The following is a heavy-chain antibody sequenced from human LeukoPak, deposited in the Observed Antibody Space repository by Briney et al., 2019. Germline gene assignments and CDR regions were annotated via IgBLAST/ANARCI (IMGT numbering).Heavy chain of an antibody. CDR1: GFTFSSYA. CDR3: AKGRYSSSWYLGQHYFDY. Sequence: GGSLRLFCAASGFTFSSYAMSWVRQAPGKGLEWVSAISGSGGSTYYADSVKGRFTISRDNSKNTLYLQMNSLRAEDTAVYYCAKGRYSSSWYLGQHYFDYWGQGTLVTVSS. CDR2: ISGSGGST. J-gene: IGHJ4*02. D-gene: IGHD6-13*01. V-gene: IGHV3-23*01.